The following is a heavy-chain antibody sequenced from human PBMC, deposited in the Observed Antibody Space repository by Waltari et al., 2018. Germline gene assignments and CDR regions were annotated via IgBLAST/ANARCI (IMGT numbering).Heavy chain of an antibody. CDR1: GGSLSRGYY. V-gene: IGHV4-38-2*01. Sequence: QVQLQQSGPGQVKPSETLSLTCAVSGGSLSRGYYWGWIRQPLGTGLEWIGRVSHSGSTYYNPSLKSRVTISIHMSKHQFSLELRSVTAADTVVYFCASDLGGTAVATDAFDIWGQGTMVIVSS. J-gene: IGHJ3*02. D-gene: IGHD6-19*01. CDR2: VSHSGST. CDR3: ASDLGGTAVATDAFDI.